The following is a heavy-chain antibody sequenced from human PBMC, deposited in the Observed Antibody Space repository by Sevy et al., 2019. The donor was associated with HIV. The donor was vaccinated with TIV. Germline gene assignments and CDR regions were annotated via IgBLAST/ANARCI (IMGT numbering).Heavy chain of an antibody. D-gene: IGHD3-9*01. CDR3: AKLDYDILTGNPDY. V-gene: IGHV3-30*18. J-gene: IGHJ4*02. Sequence: GGSLRLSCAASGFTFSRYGMHWVRQAPGKGLEWVAVISFDGSKKYYGDSVKGRFTISRDNSKITLYLAMSSLSPEDTAVYYCAKLDYDILTGNPDYWGQGTLVTVSS. CDR1: GFTFSRYG. CDR2: ISFDGSKK.